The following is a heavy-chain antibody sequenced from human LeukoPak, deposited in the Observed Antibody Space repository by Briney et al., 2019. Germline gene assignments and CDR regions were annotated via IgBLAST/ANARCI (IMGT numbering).Heavy chain of an antibody. J-gene: IGHJ5*02. CDR2: ISSGSDNT. CDR3: YCSSSTCLAGGGFS. V-gene: IGHV3-23*01. CDR1: GFTFSNYA. Sequence: GGSLRLSCVASGFTFSNYAMTWARQAPGKGLEWVSTISSGSDNTYYADSVKGRFTISRDNSKNTLYLQVNSLRVEDTAVYYCYCSSSTCLAGGGFSWGQGTLVTVSS. D-gene: IGHD2-2*01.